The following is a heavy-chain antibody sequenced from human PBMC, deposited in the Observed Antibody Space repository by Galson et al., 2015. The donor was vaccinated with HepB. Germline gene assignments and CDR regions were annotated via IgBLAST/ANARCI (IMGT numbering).Heavy chain of an antibody. CDR3: ARDRSGWDY. CDR2: IRSNGGIK. CDR1: GFSFSTYA. Sequence: SLRLSCAASGFSFSTYAMDWVRQAPGKGLEWVADIRSNGGIKKYADSVKGRFTISRDNGKNSLFLQMDSVRVDDTAVYYCARDRSGWDYWGQGTLVPVSS. J-gene: IGHJ4*02. V-gene: IGHV3-48*03. D-gene: IGHD6-19*01.